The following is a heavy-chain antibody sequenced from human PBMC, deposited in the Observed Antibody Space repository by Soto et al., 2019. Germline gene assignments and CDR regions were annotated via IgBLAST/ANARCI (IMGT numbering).Heavy chain of an antibody. Sequence: GGSLRHSCAASGLTYSTYTMHWVRQAPGKGLEWLAVISYDGRNKFYSESVKGRFTISRDNSKNTLYLQMDSLRAEDTAVYYCAKRLHAGSNISPLDYWGQGTLVTVSS. CDR1: GLTYSTYT. D-gene: IGHD3-10*01. J-gene: IGHJ4*02. CDR3: AKRLHAGSNISPLDY. V-gene: IGHV3-30*18. CDR2: ISYDGRNK.